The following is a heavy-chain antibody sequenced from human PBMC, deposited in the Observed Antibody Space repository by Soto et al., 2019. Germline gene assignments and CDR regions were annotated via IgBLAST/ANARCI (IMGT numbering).Heavy chain of an antibody. J-gene: IGHJ4*02. V-gene: IGHV4-34*01. D-gene: IGHD2-8*01. CDR1: GGSFSGYY. Sequence: QVQLQQWGAGLLKPSETLPLTCAVYGGSFSGYYWSWIRQPPGKGLEWIGEINHSGSTKYNPSLKSRVTISGDTSKNQFSLRLSSVTAADTALYYCARGGLMVYAMFDYWGQGTLVTVSS. CDR2: INHSGST. CDR3: ARGGLMVYAMFDY.